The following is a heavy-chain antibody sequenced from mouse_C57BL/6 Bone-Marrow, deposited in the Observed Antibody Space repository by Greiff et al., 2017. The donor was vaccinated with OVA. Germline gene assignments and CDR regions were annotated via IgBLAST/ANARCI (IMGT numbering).Heavy chain of an antibody. J-gene: IGHJ1*03. Sequence: QVQLQQSGAELARPGASVKLSCKASGYTFTSYGISWVKQRTGQGLEWIGEIYTRSGNTYYNEKFKGKATLTADKSSSTAYMELRSLTSEDSAVYFCARDLTVPYWYFDVWGTGTTVTVSS. CDR3: ARDLTVPYWYFDV. CDR1: GYTFTSYG. CDR2: IYTRSGNT. V-gene: IGHV1-81*01. D-gene: IGHD4-1*01.